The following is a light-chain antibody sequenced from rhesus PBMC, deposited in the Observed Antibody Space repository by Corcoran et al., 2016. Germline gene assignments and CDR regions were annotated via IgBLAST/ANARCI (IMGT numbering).Light chain of an antibody. J-gene: IGKJ1*01. V-gene: IGKV1-32*02. CDR1: QGISSY. CDR3: QQGNSNPRT. Sequence: DIQMSQSPSSLSASVGDRVTITCRASQGISSYLNWYQQKPGKAPKLLIYYANSLASGVPSRFSVSGSGTEFTLTISSLQPEDFATYYCQQGNSNPRTFGQGTKVEIK. CDR2: YAN.